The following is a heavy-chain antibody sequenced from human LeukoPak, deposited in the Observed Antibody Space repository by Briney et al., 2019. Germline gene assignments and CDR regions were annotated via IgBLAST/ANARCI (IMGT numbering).Heavy chain of an antibody. D-gene: IGHD6-19*01. J-gene: IGHJ4*02. Sequence: GGSLRLSCAASGFTFSSYSMNWVRQAPGKGLEWVSSISSSSSYIYFADSVKGRFTISRDNAKNSLYLQMNSLRAEDTAVYYCARDLTYSSGWYSDYWGQGTLVTVSS. CDR2: ISSSSSYI. V-gene: IGHV3-21*01. CDR3: ARDLTYSSGWYSDY. CDR1: GFTFSSYS.